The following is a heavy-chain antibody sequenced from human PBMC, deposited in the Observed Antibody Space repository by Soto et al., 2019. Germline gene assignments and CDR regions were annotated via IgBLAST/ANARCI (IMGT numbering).Heavy chain of an antibody. D-gene: IGHD5-12*01. CDR3: ARGQEGVVATH. Sequence: QVQLQQWGAGLLTPSETLTLNCAVNGGSLSGYYWSWIRQPPGKGLEWIGEIKDGGRTNYSPSLKSRATISSDTSNNQFSLRLYSVTAADTGVYYCARGQEGVVATHWDQGTLVTVSS. CDR2: IKDGGRT. CDR1: GGSLSGYY. J-gene: IGHJ4*02. V-gene: IGHV4-34*01.